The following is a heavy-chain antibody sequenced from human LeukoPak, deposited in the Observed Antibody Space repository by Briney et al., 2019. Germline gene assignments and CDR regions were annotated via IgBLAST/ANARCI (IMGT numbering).Heavy chain of an antibody. Sequence: PSETLSLTCAVYGGSFSGYYWSWIRQPPGKGLEWIGEINHSGSTNYNPPLKSRVTISVDTSKNQFSLKLSSVTAADTAVYYCARGYYDSSGYYLDYFDYWGQGTLVTVSS. CDR2: INHSGST. D-gene: IGHD3-22*01. J-gene: IGHJ4*02. CDR3: ARGYYDSSGYYLDYFDY. V-gene: IGHV4-34*01. CDR1: GGSFSGYY.